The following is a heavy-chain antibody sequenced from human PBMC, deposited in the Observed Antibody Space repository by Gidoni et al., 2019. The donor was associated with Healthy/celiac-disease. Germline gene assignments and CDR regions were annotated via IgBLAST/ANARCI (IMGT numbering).Heavy chain of an antibody. J-gene: IGHJ4*02. D-gene: IGHD3-16*02. CDR1: GFTFSRYA. CDR2: ISGSGGST. V-gene: IGHV3-23*01. CDR3: ATQGDVWGSYRH. Sequence: EVQLLESGGGLVQPGGSLRLSCAASGFTFSRYAMSWVRQAPGKGLEWVSAISGSGGSTYYADSVKGRFTISRDNSKNTLYLQMNSLRAEDTAVYYCATQGDVWGSYRHWGQGTLVTVSS.